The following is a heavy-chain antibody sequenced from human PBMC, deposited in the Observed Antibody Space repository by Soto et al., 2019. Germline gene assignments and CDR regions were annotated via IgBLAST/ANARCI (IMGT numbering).Heavy chain of an antibody. CDR3: ARRYGSCFDY. CDR1: GASVSSGSHY. CDR2: IYSSGST. V-gene: IGHV4-61*01. Sequence: SETLSLTCTVSGASVSSGSHYWTWIRQPPGKGLEWIGYIYSSGSTNYNPSLKSRVTISVDTSKNQFSLKLSSVTAADTVVYYCARRYGSCFDYWGQGTLVTVSS. J-gene: IGHJ4*02. D-gene: IGHD5-18*01.